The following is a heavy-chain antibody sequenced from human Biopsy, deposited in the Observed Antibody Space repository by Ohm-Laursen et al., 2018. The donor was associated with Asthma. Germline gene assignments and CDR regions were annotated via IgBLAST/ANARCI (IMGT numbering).Heavy chain of an antibody. CDR1: GFAVSRDY. J-gene: IGHJ4*02. D-gene: IGHD3-22*01. CDR3: ARGDSSNWSHYYFDY. Sequence: SLRLSCAASGFAVSRDYMFWVRQAPGEGLEWVSAIYSGGTSHTADSVRGRFTISRDYSKNTLYLQMHSLRAEDTAVYYCARGDSSNWSHYYFDYWGQGTLVTVSS. CDR2: IYSGGTS. V-gene: IGHV3-53*01.